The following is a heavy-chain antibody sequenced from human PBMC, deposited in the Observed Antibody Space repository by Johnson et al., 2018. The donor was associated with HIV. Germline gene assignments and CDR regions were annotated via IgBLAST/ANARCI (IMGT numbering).Heavy chain of an antibody. J-gene: IGHJ3*02. CDR3: ARDQSEVDAFDI. V-gene: IGHV3-48*04. Sequence: VQLVESGGGLVQPGGSLRLSCAASGFTFSNYGMHWVRQAPGKGLEWVSFISSSGSTIYYADSVKGRFTISRDNAKNSLYLQMNSLRAEDTAVYYCARDQSEVDAFDIWGQGTMVTVSS. CDR1: GFTFSNYG. CDR2: ISSSGSTI.